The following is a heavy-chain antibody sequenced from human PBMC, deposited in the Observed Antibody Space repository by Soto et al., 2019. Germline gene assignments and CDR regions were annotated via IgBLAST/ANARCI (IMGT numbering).Heavy chain of an antibody. V-gene: IGHV4-34*01. CDR1: GESFFGYY. J-gene: IGHJ4*02. D-gene: IGHD3-22*01. Sequence: SETLSLTCAVYGESFFGYYWTWIRQSPGKGLEWIAEIYHNGRTNYSPSLSLTGRVSISIDTSRNQFSLNLESVTAADTAIYYCARGTAELSSGRYASFDHWGQGTLVTVSS. CDR2: IYHNGRT. CDR3: ARGTAELSSGRYASFDH.